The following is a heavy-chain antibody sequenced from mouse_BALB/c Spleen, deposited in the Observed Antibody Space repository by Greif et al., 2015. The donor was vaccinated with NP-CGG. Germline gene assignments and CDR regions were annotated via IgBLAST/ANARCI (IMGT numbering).Heavy chain of an antibody. CDR1: GYAFSSYW. V-gene: IGHV1-80*01. CDR2: IYPGDGDT. J-gene: IGHJ4*01. CDR3: ARYDYDYYAMAY. Sequence: QVQLKQSGAELVRPGSSVKISCKASGYAFSSYWMNWVKQRPGQGLEWIGQIYPGDGDTNYNGKFKGKATLTADKSSSTAYMQLSSLTSEDSAVYFCARYDYDYYAMAYWGQGTSVTVSS. D-gene: IGHD2-4*01.